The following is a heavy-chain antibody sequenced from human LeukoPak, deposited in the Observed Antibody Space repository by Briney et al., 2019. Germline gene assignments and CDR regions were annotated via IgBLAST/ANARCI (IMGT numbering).Heavy chain of an antibody. CDR2: IIPIFGTA. CDR3: ARDDADSSSSGKGFDYYYYMDV. CDR1: GGTFSSYA. D-gene: IGHD6-6*01. Sequence: SVKVSCKASGGTFSSYAISWVRQAPGQGLEWMGGIIPIFGTANYAQKFQGRVTITADESTSTAYMEPSSLRSEDTAVYYCARDDADSSSSGKGFDYYYYMDVWGKGTTVTVSS. V-gene: IGHV1-69*01. J-gene: IGHJ6*03.